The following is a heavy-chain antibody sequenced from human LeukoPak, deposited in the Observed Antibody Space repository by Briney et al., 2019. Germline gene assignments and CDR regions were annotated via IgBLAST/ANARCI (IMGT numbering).Heavy chain of an antibody. D-gene: IGHD1-26*01. CDR2: INHSGST. CDR3: ARDLGSSTPSGV. CDR1: GGSFSGYY. Sequence: PSETLSLTCAVYGGSFSGYYWSWIRQPPGKGLEWIWEINHSGSTKYNPSLKSRVTISVDTSKNQFSLKLSSVTAADTAVYYCARDLGSSTPSGVWGRGTTVTVSS. J-gene: IGHJ6*04. V-gene: IGHV4-34*01.